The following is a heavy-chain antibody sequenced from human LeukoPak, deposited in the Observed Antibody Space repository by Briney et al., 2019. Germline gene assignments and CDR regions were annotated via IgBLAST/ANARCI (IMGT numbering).Heavy chain of an antibody. Sequence: GASVKVSCKASGYTFTSYYMHWVRQAPGQGLEWMGIINPSGGSTSYAQKFQGGVTMTRDTPINTAYMELSGLTSDDTAVYYCGRRRIDCSDTGCYVDYWGQGTLVTVSS. J-gene: IGHJ4*02. V-gene: IGHV1-46*01. D-gene: IGHD2-15*01. CDR1: GYTFTSYY. CDR3: GRRRIDCSDTGCYVDY. CDR2: INPSGGST.